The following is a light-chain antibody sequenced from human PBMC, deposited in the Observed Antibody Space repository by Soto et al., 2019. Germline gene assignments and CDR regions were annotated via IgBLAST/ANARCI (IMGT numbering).Light chain of an antibody. Sequence: DIQITQSPSTLAASVGDTVTMTCRSSSKWLAWYQKKPGKAPKLLIYDVSNLERGVPPRLSGSTSGAESTLTITGLQPDDFATYYCQPSYKMPSFGQGTRLEIK. V-gene: IGKV1-5*01. CDR1: SSSKW. CDR3: QPSYKMPS. J-gene: IGKJ5*01. CDR2: DVS.